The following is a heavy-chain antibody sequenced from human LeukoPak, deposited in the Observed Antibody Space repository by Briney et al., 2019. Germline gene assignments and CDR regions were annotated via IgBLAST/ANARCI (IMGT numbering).Heavy chain of an antibody. J-gene: IGHJ4*02. CDR2: MNPNSGNT. D-gene: IGHD6-13*01. CDR3: TTNAAALDY. V-gene: IGHV1-8*01. CDR1: GYTFTSYD. Sequence: ASVKVSCKASGYTFTSYDINWVRQATGQGLEWMGWMNPNSGNTGYAQKFQGRVTMTRDTSISTAYVEVTRLTSDDTAVYYCTTNAAALDYWGQGTLVTVSS.